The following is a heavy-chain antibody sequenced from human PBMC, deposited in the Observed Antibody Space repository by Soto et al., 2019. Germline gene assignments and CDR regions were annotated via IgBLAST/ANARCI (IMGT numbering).Heavy chain of an antibody. CDR2: FSAGGSR. V-gene: IGHV3-23*01. CDR1: GFTVSSSA. Sequence: EVQLLESGGGLVQPGGSLRLSCAASGFTVSSSAMIWVRQAPGKGLEWVGPFSAGGSRYYADSVKGRFTISRNTSQNTLYLQMNGLRAEDTALYYCAKDRGSGGIVAGTPDYWGQGTLVTVSS. D-gene: IGHD6-19*01. CDR3: AKDRGSGGIVAGTPDY. J-gene: IGHJ4*02.